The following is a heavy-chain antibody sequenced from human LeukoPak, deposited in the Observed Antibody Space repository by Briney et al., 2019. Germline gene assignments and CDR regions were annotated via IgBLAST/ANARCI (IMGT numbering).Heavy chain of an antibody. V-gene: IGHV1-3*01. D-gene: IGHD2-2*01. CDR2: INAGNCNT. Sequence: GASVTVSRQASVYTFTSYAMHWVRQAPGQRLEWMGWINAGNCNTKYSQKFQGRVTITRDTSASTAYMELSSLRSEDTAVYYCARDRGYCSSTSCRRVWFDPWGQGTLVTVSS. CDR3: ARDRGYCSSTSCRRVWFDP. CDR1: VYTFTSYA. J-gene: IGHJ5*02.